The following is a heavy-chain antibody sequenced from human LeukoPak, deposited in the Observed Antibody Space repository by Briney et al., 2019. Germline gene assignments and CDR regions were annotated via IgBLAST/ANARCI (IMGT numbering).Heavy chain of an antibody. CDR1: GYTFISYA. J-gene: IGHJ5*02. CDR2: INTNTGNP. CDR3: AAGYSSSWYVGYP. V-gene: IGHV7-4-1*02. Sequence: VASVKVSCKASGYTFISYAMNWVRQAPGQGLEWMGWINTNTGNPTYAQGFTGRFVFSLDTSVSTAYLQISSLKAEDTAVYYCAAGYSSSWYVGYPWGQGTLVTVSS. D-gene: IGHD6-13*01.